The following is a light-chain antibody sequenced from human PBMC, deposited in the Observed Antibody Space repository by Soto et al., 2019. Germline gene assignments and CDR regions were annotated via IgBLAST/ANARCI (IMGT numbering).Light chain of an antibody. CDR1: QSISNY. V-gene: IGKV1-39*01. J-gene: IGKJ1*01. CDR3: QQGYSTPPET. Sequence: DIQMTQSPSSLSASVGDRVTITCRASQSISNYLNWYQQKPGKAPQLLIYGASSLPTGVPSRFSGSGSGTDFTLTISSLQPEDFATYYCQQGYSTPPETFGQGTKVEIK. CDR2: GAS.